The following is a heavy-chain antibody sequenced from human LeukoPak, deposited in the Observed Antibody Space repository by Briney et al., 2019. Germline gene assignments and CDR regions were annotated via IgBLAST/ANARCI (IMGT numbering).Heavy chain of an antibody. D-gene: IGHD3-10*01. V-gene: IGHV1-2*02. J-gene: IGHJ3*02. Sequence: ASVKVSCKASGYTFTGYYMHWVRQAPGQGLEWMGWINSNTGGTNYAQNFQGRVIMTRDTSISTAYMDLSRLRSDDTAVYYCARVSGDLGVIDMWGQGTMVTVSS. CDR1: GYTFTGYY. CDR3: ARVSGDLGVIDM. CDR2: INSNTGGT.